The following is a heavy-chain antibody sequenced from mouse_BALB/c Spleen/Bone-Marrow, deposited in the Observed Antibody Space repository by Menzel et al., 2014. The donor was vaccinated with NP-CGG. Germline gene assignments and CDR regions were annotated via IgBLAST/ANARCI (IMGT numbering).Heavy chain of an antibody. D-gene: IGHD4-1*01. J-gene: IGHJ2*01. CDR1: GYTFTSYW. Sequence: QVQLQQSGAELAKPGAPVRMSCKASGYTFTSYWMHWVKQRPGQGLEWIGYINPSTGYTEYNQKFKDKATLTADKSSSTAYMQLSSLTSEDSAVYYCATGYYFDYWGQGTTLTVSS. V-gene: IGHV1-7*01. CDR2: INPSTGYT. CDR3: ATGYYFDY.